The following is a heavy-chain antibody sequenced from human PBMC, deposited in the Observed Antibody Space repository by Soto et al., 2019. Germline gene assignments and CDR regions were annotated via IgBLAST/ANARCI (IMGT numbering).Heavy chain of an antibody. Sequence: QVQLVQSWAEVKKPGASVKVSCKASGYTFTGYYMHWVRQAPGQGLEWMGWINPNSGGTNYAQKFQGRVTMTRDTSVSTAYMELSRLRSDDTAVYYCARDYDSSEAGLDYWGQGTLVTVSS. V-gene: IGHV1-2*02. CDR2: INPNSGGT. D-gene: IGHD3-22*01. CDR1: GYTFTGYY. J-gene: IGHJ4*02. CDR3: ARDYDSSEAGLDY.